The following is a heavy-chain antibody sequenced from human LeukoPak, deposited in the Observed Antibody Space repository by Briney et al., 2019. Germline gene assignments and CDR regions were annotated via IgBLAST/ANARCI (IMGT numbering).Heavy chain of an antibody. CDR1: GGSISSSSYY. J-gene: IGHJ4*02. D-gene: IGHD3-16*02. CDR2: IYYSGST. CDR3: ARDEFGRYDYVWGSYRYTLFDY. Sequence: SETLSLTCTVSGGSISSSSYYWGWIRQPPGKGLEWIGSIYYSGSTYYNPSLKSRVTISVDTSKNQFSLKLSSVTAADTAVYYCARDEFGRYDYVWGSYRYTLFDYWGQGTLVTVSS. V-gene: IGHV4-39*07.